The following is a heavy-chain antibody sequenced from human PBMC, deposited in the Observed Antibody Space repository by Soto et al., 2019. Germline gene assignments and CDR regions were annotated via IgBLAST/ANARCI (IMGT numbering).Heavy chain of an antibody. J-gene: IGHJ4*02. CDR2: IIPIFGTA. CDR1: GGTFSSYA. V-gene: IGHV1-69*01. D-gene: IGHD2-15*01. Sequence: QVQLVQSGAEVKMPGSSVKVSCKASGGTFSSYAISWVRQAPGQGLEWMGGIIPIFGTANYAQKFQGRVTITADESTSTAYMELSSLRSEDTAVYYCARGAGYCSGGSCFTLPFDYWGQGTLVTVSS. CDR3: ARGAGYCSGGSCFTLPFDY.